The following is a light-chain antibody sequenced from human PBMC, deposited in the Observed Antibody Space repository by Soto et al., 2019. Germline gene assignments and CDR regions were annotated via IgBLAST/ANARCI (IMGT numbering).Light chain of an antibody. J-gene: IGLJ3*02. CDR3: QSYDSSLSGCV. V-gene: IGLV1-40*01. Sequence: QSVLTQPPSVSGAPGQRVTISCTGSSSNIGAGYDVHWYQQLPGTAPKLLIYGNSNRPSGVPDRFSGSKSGTSASLAITGLQAEEDADYYCQSYDSSLSGCVFGGGTKLTVL. CDR1: SSNIGAGYD. CDR2: GNS.